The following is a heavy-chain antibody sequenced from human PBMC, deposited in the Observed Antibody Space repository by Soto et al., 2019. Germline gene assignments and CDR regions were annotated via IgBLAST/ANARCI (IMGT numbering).Heavy chain of an antibody. D-gene: IGHD5-18*01. V-gene: IGHV3-53*01. CDR1: GFTVSYNY. Sequence: GGSLRLSCVDSGFTVSYNYMAWVRQAPGRGLEWVSNIYSVGSRYYANSVKGRFTISRDNSKSTLDLQMNSLRAEDTAVYYCARIQGQPLYSWWGRGTLVTVSS. CDR2: IYSVGSR. J-gene: IGHJ4*02. CDR3: ARIQGQPLYSW.